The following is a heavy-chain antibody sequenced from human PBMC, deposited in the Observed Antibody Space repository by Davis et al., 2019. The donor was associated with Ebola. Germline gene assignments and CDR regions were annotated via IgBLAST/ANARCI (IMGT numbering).Heavy chain of an antibody. J-gene: IGHJ4*02. Sequence: GGSLRLSCAASGFTFSTYWMSWVRQAPGKGLEWVSVISGSGGSTYYADSVKGRFTISRDNSKNTLYLQMNSLRAEDTAVYYCAKDERVVVPAASTFLGYWGQGTLVTVSS. V-gene: IGHV3-23*01. CDR2: ISGSGGST. CDR1: GFTFSTYW. CDR3: AKDERVVVPAASTFLGY. D-gene: IGHD2-2*01.